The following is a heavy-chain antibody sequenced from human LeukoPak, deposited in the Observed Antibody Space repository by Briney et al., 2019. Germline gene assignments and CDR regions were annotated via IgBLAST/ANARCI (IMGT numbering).Heavy chain of an antibody. J-gene: IGHJ4*02. CDR2: IYSDGST. CDR3: ARNNYDYVWGTYRPLFFDY. D-gene: IGHD3-16*02. V-gene: IGHV3-66*01. CDR1: GFTMSTNA. Sequence: GGSLRLSCAGSGFTMSTNAMSWVRQAPGKGLEWVSVIYSDGSTYYGDSVKGRFTISRDKSKNTMYLQMNSLRAEDTAVYYCARNNYDYVWGTYRPLFFDYWGQGTLVTVSS.